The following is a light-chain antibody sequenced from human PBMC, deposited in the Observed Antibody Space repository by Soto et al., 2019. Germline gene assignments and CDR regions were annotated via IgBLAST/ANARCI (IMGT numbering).Light chain of an antibody. Sequence: DIQMTQSPSSLSASVGDRVTNTCRASQGINDYLAWFQLKPGKVPKLLIYAASTLQSGVPSRFSGSGSGTDFTLTINSLQPEDVATYYCQKYNSAPWTFGQGTKVEIK. CDR1: QGINDY. CDR3: QKYNSAPWT. CDR2: AAS. V-gene: IGKV1-27*01. J-gene: IGKJ1*01.